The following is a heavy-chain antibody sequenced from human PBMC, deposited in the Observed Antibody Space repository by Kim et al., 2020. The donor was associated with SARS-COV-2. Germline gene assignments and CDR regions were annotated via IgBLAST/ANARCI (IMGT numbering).Heavy chain of an antibody. CDR2: IWYDSSES. Sequence: GGSLRLSCAASGFNFSQYGMHWVRQAPGKGLEWVSIIWYDSSESHHTDSVKGRFTISRDNSQNTLYLQMNSLRVEDTAMYYCARHSPSPTSDSGGEDYWG. J-gene: IGHJ4*01. CDR3: ARHSPSPTSDSGGEDY. CDR1: GFNFSQYG. D-gene: IGHD3-10*01. V-gene: IGHV3-33*01.